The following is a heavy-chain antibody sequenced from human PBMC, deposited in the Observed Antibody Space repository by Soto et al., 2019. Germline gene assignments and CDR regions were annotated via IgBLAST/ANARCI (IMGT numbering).Heavy chain of an antibody. CDR1: GYTFTGYY. V-gene: IGHV1-2*04. J-gene: IGHJ5*02. Sequence: ASVKVSCKASGYTFTGYYMHWVRQAPGQGLEWMGWINPNSGGTNYAQKFQGWVTMTRDTSISTAYMELSRLRSDDTAVYYCARAASRLEWLLIGNHSWFDPWGQGTLVTVSS. CDR3: ARAASRLEWLLIGNHSWFDP. CDR2: INPNSGGT. D-gene: IGHD3-3*01.